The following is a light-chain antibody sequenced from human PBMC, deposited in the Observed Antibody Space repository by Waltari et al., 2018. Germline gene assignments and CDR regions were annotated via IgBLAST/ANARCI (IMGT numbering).Light chain of an antibody. J-gene: IGLJ1*01. CDR3: SSYTTSSAPGV. Sequence: SALTQPRSVSGSPGQSVTISCTGTTNDLGSYNYVSWYQQHPGKAPHLIIYEVSNRPSGISNRFSASKSGNTASLTISGLQAEDEADYYCSSYTTSSAPGVFGTGTRVTVL. CDR1: TNDLGSYNY. CDR2: EVS. V-gene: IGLV2-14*01.